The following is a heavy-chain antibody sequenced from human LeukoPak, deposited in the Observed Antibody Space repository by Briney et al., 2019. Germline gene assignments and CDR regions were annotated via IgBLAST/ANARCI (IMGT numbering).Heavy chain of an antibody. V-gene: IGHV3-7*01. CDR3: ASSIAARPTYYYMDV. CDR1: GFTFSSYW. CDR2: IKQAGSEK. J-gene: IGHJ6*03. Sequence: GGSLRLSCAASGFTFSSYWMSWVRQAPGKGLEWVANIKQAGSEKYYVDSVKGRFTISRDNAKNSLYLQMNSLRAEDTAVYYCASSIAARPTYYYMDVWGKGTTVTVSS. D-gene: IGHD6-6*01.